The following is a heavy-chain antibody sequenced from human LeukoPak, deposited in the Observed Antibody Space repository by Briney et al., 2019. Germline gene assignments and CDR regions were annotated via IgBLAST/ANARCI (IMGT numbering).Heavy chain of an antibody. J-gene: IGHJ6*03. CDR3: ARERSIAVAGTLRREVYYMDV. Sequence: ASVKVSCKDSGYTFTGYYMHWVRQAPGQGLEWMGIINPSGGSTSYAQKFQGRVTMTRDTSTSTVYMELSSLRSEDTAVYYCARERSIAVAGTLRREVYYMDVWGKGTTVTVSS. D-gene: IGHD6-19*01. CDR1: GYTFTGYY. V-gene: IGHV1-46*01. CDR2: INPSGGST.